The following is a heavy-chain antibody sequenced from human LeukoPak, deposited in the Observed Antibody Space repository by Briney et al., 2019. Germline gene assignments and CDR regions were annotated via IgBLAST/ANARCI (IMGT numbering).Heavy chain of an antibody. CDR2: INPSGGST. CDR3: ARVKSQSPLTYYYDSSGYASAFDI. J-gene: IGHJ3*02. D-gene: IGHD3-22*01. CDR1: GYTFTSYY. V-gene: IGHV1-46*01. Sequence: ASVEVSCKASGYTFTSYYMHWVRQAPGQGLEWMGIINPSGGSTSYAQKFQGRVTMTRDTSTSTVYMELSSLRSEDTAVYYCARVKSQSPLTYYYDSSGYASAFDIWGQGTMVTVSS.